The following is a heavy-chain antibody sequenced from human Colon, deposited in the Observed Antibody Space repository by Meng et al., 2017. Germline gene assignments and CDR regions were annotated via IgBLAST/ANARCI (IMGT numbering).Heavy chain of an antibody. CDR3: AKGVGKWLAHFYGMDV. Sequence: SLKISCAASGFNFEDYAMHWVRQPPGKGLEWVSGISWDSGSIAYADSVQGRFTISRDNAKNSLYLQVNSLRPEDTALYYCAKGVGKWLAHFYGMDVWGQGTTVTVSS. V-gene: IGHV3-9*01. CDR2: ISWDSGSI. J-gene: IGHJ6*02. D-gene: IGHD6-19*01. CDR1: GFNFEDYA.